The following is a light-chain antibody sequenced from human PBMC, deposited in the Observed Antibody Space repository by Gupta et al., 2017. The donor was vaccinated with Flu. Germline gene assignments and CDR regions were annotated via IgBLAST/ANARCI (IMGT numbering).Light chain of an antibody. CDR2: DVS. CDR1: SSDVGGYIY. Sequence: SITISCTGTSSDVGGYIYVSWYQQHPGKAPKLMIYDVSDRPAGVANRFSGSKSGNTASLTISGLQAEDEADYYCSSYTSSTTYVFGSGTKVTVL. V-gene: IGLV2-14*04. J-gene: IGLJ1*01. CDR3: SSYTSSTTYV.